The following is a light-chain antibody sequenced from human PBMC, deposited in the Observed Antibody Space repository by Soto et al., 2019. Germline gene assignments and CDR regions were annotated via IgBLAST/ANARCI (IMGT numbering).Light chain of an antibody. Sequence: SYELTQPPSVSVSPGQTASITCSGDKLGTKYACWYQQKPDQSPVLVIYQDNKRPSGIPERFSGSNSGITATLTISGTQAMDEADYYCQAWDSGSYVFGTGTKLTVL. CDR3: QAWDSGSYV. V-gene: IGLV3-1*01. J-gene: IGLJ1*01. CDR1: KLGTKY. CDR2: QDN.